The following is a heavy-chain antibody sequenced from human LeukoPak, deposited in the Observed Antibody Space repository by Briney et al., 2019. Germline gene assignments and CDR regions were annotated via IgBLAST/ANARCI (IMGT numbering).Heavy chain of an antibody. CDR1: GGSFSGYY. Sequence: PSETLSLTCAVYGGSFSGYYWSWIRQPPGKGLEWIGEINHSGSTNYNPSLKSRVTISVDTSKNQFSLKLSSVTAADTAVYYCASTTTVTSACVHWGQGTLVTVSS. CDR3: ASTTTVTSACVH. D-gene: IGHD4-17*01. V-gene: IGHV4-34*01. J-gene: IGHJ4*02. CDR2: INHSGST.